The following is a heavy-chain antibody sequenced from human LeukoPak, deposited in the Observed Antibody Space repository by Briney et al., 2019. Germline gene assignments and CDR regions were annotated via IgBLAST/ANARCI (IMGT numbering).Heavy chain of an antibody. CDR2: ISWNSGSI. D-gene: IGHD3-9*01. CDR1: GFTFHDYA. J-gene: IGHJ3*02. V-gene: IGHV3-9*01. Sequence: PGGSLRVSCAGSGFTFHDYAMHWVRQPPGKGLEWVSGISWNSGSIGYADSVHGRFTISRDNAKNSLYLQMNSLRVEDTALYYCAKDPLRYFDPSTGGGVSDMWGQGTMVTVSS. CDR3: AKDPLRYFDPSTGGGVSDM.